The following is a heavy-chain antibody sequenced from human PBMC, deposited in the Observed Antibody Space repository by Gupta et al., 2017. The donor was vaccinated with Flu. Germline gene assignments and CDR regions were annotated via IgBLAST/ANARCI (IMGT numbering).Heavy chain of an antibody. J-gene: IGHJ6*02. Sequence: EVQLVESGGGLGMPGGSLRLHCASPGFPFRRYPMTWVRQAPGKGLEWVSSISSSSSYIYYADSVKGRFTISRDNAKNSLYLQMNSMRAEDTAVYYCARVPYDFWSGWALGRYYYGMDVWGQGTTVTVSS. CDR2: ISSSSSYI. CDR1: GFPFRRYP. V-gene: IGHV3-21*01. D-gene: IGHD3-3*01. CDR3: ARVPYDFWSGWALGRYYYGMDV.